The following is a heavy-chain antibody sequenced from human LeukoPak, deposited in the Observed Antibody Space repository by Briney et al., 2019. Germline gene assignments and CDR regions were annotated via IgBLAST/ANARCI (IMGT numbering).Heavy chain of an antibody. D-gene: IGHD6-19*01. V-gene: IGHV4-34*01. CDR1: GGSFSDYY. J-gene: IGHJ5*02. CDR2: INHSGNT. Sequence: SETLSLTCAVYGGSFSDYYWSWIRQPPGKGLEWIGEINHSGNTNYNPSLKSRATISVDTSKSQFSLMLSSVTAADTAVYYCARTIAVTSTPVWFDPWGQGTLVPVSS. CDR3: ARTIAVTSTPVWFDP.